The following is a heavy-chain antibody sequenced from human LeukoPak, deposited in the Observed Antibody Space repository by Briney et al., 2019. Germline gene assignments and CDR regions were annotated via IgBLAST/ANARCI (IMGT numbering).Heavy chain of an antibody. Sequence: GESLKISCKGSGYTFSTFWIGWVRQMPGKGLEWMGIIYPGDSDTRYSPSFQGQVTISADKSISTAYLQWSSLKASDTAMYYCARRVYGDYLDYFDYWGQGTLVTVSS. J-gene: IGHJ4*02. CDR1: GYTFSTFW. V-gene: IGHV5-51*01. D-gene: IGHD4-17*01. CDR2: IYPGDSDT. CDR3: ARRVYGDYLDYFDY.